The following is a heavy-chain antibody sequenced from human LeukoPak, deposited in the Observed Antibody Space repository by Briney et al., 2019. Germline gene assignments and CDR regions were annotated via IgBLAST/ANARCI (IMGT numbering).Heavy chain of an antibody. V-gene: IGHV3-30*02. J-gene: IGHJ3*02. CDR1: GFTFSDYY. D-gene: IGHD6-19*01. Sequence: GGSLRLSCAASGFTFSDYYMSWIRQAPGKGLEWVTFIQYDGSKKYYADSVEGRFTISRDNSKNTLYLQMNSLRAEDTAVYYCARVPSRAEWLVRGAFDIWGQGTMVTVSS. CDR2: IQYDGSKK. CDR3: ARVPSRAEWLVRGAFDI.